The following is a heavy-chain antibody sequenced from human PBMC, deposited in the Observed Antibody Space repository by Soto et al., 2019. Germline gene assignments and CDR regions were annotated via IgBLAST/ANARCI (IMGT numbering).Heavy chain of an antibody. CDR1: GFSLSTSGMC. V-gene: IGHV2-70*11. CDR3: ARILIQYSSGLNEFDY. Sequence: SGPTLVNPTQTLTLTCTFSGFSLSTSGMCVSWIRQPPGKALEWLARIDWDDDKYYSTSLKTRLTISKDTSKNQVVLTMTNMEPVDTATYYCARILIQYSSGLNEFDYWGQGTLVTVSS. D-gene: IGHD6-25*01. CDR2: IDWDDDK. J-gene: IGHJ4*02.